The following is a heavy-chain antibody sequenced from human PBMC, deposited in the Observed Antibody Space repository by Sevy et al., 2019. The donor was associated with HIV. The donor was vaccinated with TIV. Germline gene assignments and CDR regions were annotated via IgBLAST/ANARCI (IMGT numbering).Heavy chain of an antibody. D-gene: IGHD3-22*01. CDR1: GFTFSSYG. J-gene: IGHJ4*02. Sequence: GGSLRLSCAASGFTFSSYGIHWVRQAPGKGLEWVAVIWYDGNNKYYADSVKGRFIISRDNSKNTRYLQMNSLRAEDTAVYYCARDRGGYDSSGYLDYWGQGTLVTVSS. V-gene: IGHV3-33*01. CDR2: IWYDGNNK. CDR3: ARDRGGYDSSGYLDY.